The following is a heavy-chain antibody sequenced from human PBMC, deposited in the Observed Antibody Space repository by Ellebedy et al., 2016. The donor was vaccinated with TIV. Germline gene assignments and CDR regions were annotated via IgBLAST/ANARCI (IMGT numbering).Heavy chain of an antibody. J-gene: IGHJ4*02. Sequence: SETLSLXXTVSGSFVSTSNYYWAWIRQLPGKGLELIGRIYHSGSGSTYYSPSLKSRVTISVDTSKNQFSLRLTSVTAADTAVYYCASAIQYSYAYWFDYWGQGTQVTVSS. CDR2: IYHSGSGST. CDR1: GSFVSTSNYY. CDR3: ASAIQYSYAYWFDY. D-gene: IGHD5-18*01. V-gene: IGHV4-39*07.